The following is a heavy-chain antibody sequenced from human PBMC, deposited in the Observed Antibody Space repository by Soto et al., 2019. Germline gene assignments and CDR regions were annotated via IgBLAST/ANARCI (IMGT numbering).Heavy chain of an antibody. J-gene: IGHJ6*02. D-gene: IGHD2-2*01. CDR3: ARQGYCSSTSCYAAGLDV. CDR1: GGSISSYY. CDR2: IYYTGRT. V-gene: IGHV4-59*08. Sequence: SETLSLTCTVSGGSISSYYWSWIRQPPGKGLEWIGYIYYTGRTNYNPSLKSRVTISLDTSKNQFSLKLSSVTAADTAVYYCARQGYCSSTSCYAAGLDVWGQGTTVTVSS.